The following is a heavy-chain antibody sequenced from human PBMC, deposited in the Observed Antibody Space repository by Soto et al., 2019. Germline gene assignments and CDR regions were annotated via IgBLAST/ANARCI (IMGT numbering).Heavy chain of an antibody. V-gene: IGHV4-59*01. CDR3: ARDRADSGSLQNWCDP. D-gene: IGHD1-26*01. J-gene: IGHJ5*02. CDR1: GGSISSYY. Sequence: PSETLSLTCTVSGGSISSYYWSWILQPPGKGLEWIGYIYYSGSTNYNPSLKSRVTISVDTSKNQFSLKLSSVTAADTAVYYCARDRADSGSLQNWCDPWGQGTLVTVSS. CDR2: IYYSGST.